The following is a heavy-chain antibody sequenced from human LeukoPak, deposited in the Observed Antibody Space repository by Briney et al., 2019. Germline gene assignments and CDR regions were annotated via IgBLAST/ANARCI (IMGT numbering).Heavy chain of an antibody. CDR1: GFTFDDYA. Sequence: GGSLRLSCAASGFTFDDYAMHWVRQAPGKGLEWVSGISWNSGSIGYADSVKGRFTISRDNAKNSLYLQMNSLRAEDTALYYCAKSPHYYDSSGYIGGPSFDIWAKGQWSPSLQ. D-gene: IGHD3-22*01. J-gene: IGHJ3*02. V-gene: IGHV3-9*01. CDR3: AKSPHYYDSSGYIGGPSFDI. CDR2: ISWNSGSI.